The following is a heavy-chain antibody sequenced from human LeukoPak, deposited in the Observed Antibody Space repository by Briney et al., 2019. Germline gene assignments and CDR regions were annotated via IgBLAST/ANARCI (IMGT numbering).Heavy chain of an antibody. Sequence: ASVKVSCKASGGTFSSYAISWVRQAPGQGLEWMGGIIPIFGTANYAQKFQGRVTITTDESTSTAYMELSSLRSEDTAVYYCASSWPRTRHCSGGSCSKALVYWGQGTLVTVSS. D-gene: IGHD2-15*01. CDR3: ASSWPRTRHCSGGSCSKALVY. CDR1: GGTFSSYA. CDR2: IIPIFGTA. V-gene: IGHV1-69*05. J-gene: IGHJ4*02.